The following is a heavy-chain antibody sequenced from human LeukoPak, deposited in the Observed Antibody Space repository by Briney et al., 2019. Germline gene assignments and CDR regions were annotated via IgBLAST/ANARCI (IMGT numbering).Heavy chain of an antibody. CDR1: KFTFGNYG. CDR2: ISSSGNTI. J-gene: IGHJ4*02. D-gene: IGHD3-16*02. V-gene: IGHV3-48*02. CDR3: VRDRGNDREFDY. Sequence: GGSRRLSCIASKFTFGNYGMNWVRQAPGKGLEWVSFISSSGNTIYYTDSVKGRFTISRDNAKNSVNLQMSSLREEDTAVYYCVRDRGNDREFDYWGQGTLVTVSS.